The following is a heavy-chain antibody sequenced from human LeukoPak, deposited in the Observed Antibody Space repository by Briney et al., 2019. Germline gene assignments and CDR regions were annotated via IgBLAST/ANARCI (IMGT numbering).Heavy chain of an antibody. Sequence: PGGSLRLSCAASGFTFSNHAMNWVRQAPGKGLEWVTTISFDGTDKYYADAVTGRFTISRDNSKNTLFLQMHSLRVEDTATYYCARRGSSGCFDFWGQGTLVTVSS. CDR3: ARRGSSGCFDF. CDR2: ISFDGTDK. V-gene: IGHV3-30-3*01. D-gene: IGHD6-19*01. J-gene: IGHJ4*02. CDR1: GFTFSNHA.